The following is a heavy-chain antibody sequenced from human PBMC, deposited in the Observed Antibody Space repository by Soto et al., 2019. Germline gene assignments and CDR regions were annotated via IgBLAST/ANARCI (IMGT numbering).Heavy chain of an antibody. CDR3: ASATIMGRSSAFDI. Sequence: PGGSLRLSCAASGFTFSSFGMHWVRQAPGKGLEWVAVIRDDGSNKYYADSVKGRFSISRDNSKNTLYLQMNSLRAEDTAVYYCASATIMGRSSAFDIWGQGTMVTVSS. V-gene: IGHV3-33*01. D-gene: IGHD5-12*01. CDR2: IRDDGSNK. J-gene: IGHJ3*02. CDR1: GFTFSSFG.